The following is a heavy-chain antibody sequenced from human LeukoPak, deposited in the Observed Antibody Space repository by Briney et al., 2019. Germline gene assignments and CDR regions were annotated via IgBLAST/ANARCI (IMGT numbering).Heavy chain of an antibody. V-gene: IGHV4-30-4*01. CDR3: ARASIAAAGTGWFDP. J-gene: IGHJ5*02. CDR2: IYYSGSS. CDR1: GGSINNGGYY. D-gene: IGHD6-13*01. Sequence: SETLSLTCTVSGGSINNGGYYWSWIRQHPGKGLEWIGYIYYSGSSYYNPSLRSRVTISVDTSKNQFSLKLSSVTAADTAVYYCARASIAAAGTGWFDPWGQGTLVTVSS.